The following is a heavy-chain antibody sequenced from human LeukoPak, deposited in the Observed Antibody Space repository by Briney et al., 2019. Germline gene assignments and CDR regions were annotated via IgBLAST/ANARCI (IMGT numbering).Heavy chain of an antibody. D-gene: IGHD5-18*01. Sequence: GASVKVSCKASGYIFTSYYMHWVRQAPGQGLEWMGIINPSGGSTSYAQKFQGRLTMTRDTSTTTVYMELSSLRSEDTAMYYCAREIGPRQLHLWGSAFDYWGQGTLVTVSS. V-gene: IGHV1-46*01. CDR3: AREIGPRQLHLWGSAFDY. J-gene: IGHJ4*02. CDR2: INPSGGST. CDR1: GYIFTSYY.